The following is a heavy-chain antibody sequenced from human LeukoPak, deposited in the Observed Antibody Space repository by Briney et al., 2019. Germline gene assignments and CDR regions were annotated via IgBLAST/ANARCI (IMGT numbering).Heavy chain of an antibody. CDR3: ARLSYYYDSSGPGREYNWFDP. J-gene: IGHJ5*02. CDR1: GGSISSYY. D-gene: IGHD3-22*01. CDR2: IYYSGST. Sequence: SETLSLTCTVSGGSISSYYWSWVRQPPGKGLEWTGYIYYSGSTNYNPSLKSRVTISVDTSKNQFSLKLSSVAAADTAVYYCARLSYYYDSSGPGREYNWFDPWGQGTLVTVSS. V-gene: IGHV4-59*08.